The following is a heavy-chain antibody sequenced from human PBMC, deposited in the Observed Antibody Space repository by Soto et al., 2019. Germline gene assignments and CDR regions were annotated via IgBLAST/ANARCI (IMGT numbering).Heavy chain of an antibody. CDR1: GYTFTSHD. J-gene: IGHJ4*02. V-gene: IGHV1-8*01. CDR3: ARGRLGLSVLFDY. CDR2: MNPNSGNT. D-gene: IGHD1-7*01. Sequence: GASVKVSCKASGYTFTSHDINWVRQATGQGLEWMGWMNPNSGNTEYAQKFQGRVTMTRNISISTAYMELSSLRSEDTAVYYCARGRLGLSVLFDYWGQGALVTVSS.